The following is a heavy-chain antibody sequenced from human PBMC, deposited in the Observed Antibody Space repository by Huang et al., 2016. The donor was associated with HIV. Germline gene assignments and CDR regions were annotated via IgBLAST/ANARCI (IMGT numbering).Heavy chain of an antibody. CDR2: IRGEVSGVTT. D-gene: IGHD3-3*01. CDR1: GFPFGYYA. J-gene: IGHJ4*02. Sequence: EVQLVESGGGLVKPGRSLRLSCTASGFPFGYYAMSWFRQAPGKGLECVGFIRGEVSGVTTEYAASVKGRFTISRDDSKSIAYLQMNSRKIEDTAVYYCTRENYDVWSGYYKYYFDYWGQGTLVTVSS. V-gene: IGHV3-49*05. CDR3: TRENYDVWSGYYKYYFDY.